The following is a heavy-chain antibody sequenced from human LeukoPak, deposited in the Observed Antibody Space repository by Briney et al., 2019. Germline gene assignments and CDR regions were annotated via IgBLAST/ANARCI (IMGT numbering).Heavy chain of an antibody. CDR3: ARRDLSGSYWDDAFDI. Sequence: PGGSLRLSCAASGFTFSSYAMSWVRQAPGKGLEWVSAISGSGGSTYYADSVKGRFTIPRDNSKNTLYLQMNSLRAEDTAVYYCARRDLSGSYWDDAFDIWGQGTMVTVSS. CDR2: ISGSGGST. J-gene: IGHJ3*02. D-gene: IGHD1-26*01. CDR1: GFTFSSYA. V-gene: IGHV3-23*01.